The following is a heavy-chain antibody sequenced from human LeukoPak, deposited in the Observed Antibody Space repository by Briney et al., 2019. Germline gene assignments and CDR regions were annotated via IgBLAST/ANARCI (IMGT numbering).Heavy chain of an antibody. CDR3: ARDLGDSSGYYPDAFDI. V-gene: IGHV4-30-2*01. Sequence: SQTLSLICTVSGGSISSGGYYWSWIRQPPGKGLEWIGYIYHSGSTYYNPSLKSRVTISVDTSKNQFSLKLSSVTAADTAVYYCARDLGDSSGYYPDAFDIWGQGTMVTVSS. CDR1: GGSISSGGYY. J-gene: IGHJ3*02. CDR2: IYHSGST. D-gene: IGHD3-22*01.